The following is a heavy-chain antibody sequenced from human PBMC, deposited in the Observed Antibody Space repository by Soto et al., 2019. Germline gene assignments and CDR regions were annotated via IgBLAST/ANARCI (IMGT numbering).Heavy chain of an antibody. CDR3: ARDSVNLTGLRYSPVPGDY. Sequence: SETLSLTCTVSGGSISSGDYYWSWIRQPPGKGLEWIGYIYYSGSTYYNPSLKSRVTISVDTSKNQFSLKLSSVTAADTAVYYCARDSVNLTGLRYSPVPGDYWGQGTLVTVSS. CDR1: GGSISSGDYY. CDR2: IYYSGST. V-gene: IGHV4-30-4*01. D-gene: IGHD3-9*01. J-gene: IGHJ4*02.